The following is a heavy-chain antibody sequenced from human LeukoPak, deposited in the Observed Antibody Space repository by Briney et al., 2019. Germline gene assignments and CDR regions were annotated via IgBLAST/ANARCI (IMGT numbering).Heavy chain of an antibody. Sequence: GGSLRLSCAASGFTFGSYGMHWVRQAPGKGLEWVAFIRYDGNNKYYADSVKGRFTISRDNAKNSLYLQMNSLRAEDTAVYYCARKSTRFLKAMDVWGKGTTVTVSS. D-gene: IGHD3-3*01. V-gene: IGHV3-30*02. J-gene: IGHJ6*03. CDR1: GFTFGSYG. CDR2: IRYDGNNK. CDR3: ARKSTRFLKAMDV.